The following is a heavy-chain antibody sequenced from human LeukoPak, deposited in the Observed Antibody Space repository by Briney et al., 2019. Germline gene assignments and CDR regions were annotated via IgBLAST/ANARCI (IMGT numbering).Heavy chain of an antibody. CDR1: GYKFSTYW. J-gene: IGHJ3*01. Sequence: GESLKISCKGSGYKFSTYWVAWVRQMPGKGLEWMGIIYPDDSDTRYSPSFQGQVTISADKSINTAYLQWSSLKASDSAMYFCARPNITSYYDSSGYDAFDVWGQGTLVAVSS. CDR2: IYPDDSDT. V-gene: IGHV5-51*01. D-gene: IGHD3-22*01. CDR3: ARPNITSYYDSSGYDAFDV.